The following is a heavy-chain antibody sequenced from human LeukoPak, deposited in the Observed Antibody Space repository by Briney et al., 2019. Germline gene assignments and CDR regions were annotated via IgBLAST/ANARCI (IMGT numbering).Heavy chain of an antibody. J-gene: IGHJ3*02. Sequence: NPGGSLRLSCAASGFTFSDYYMSWIRQTPGKGLEWISDISSSGSTKYYADSVKGRFTISRDNAKNSLYLQVNSLRAEDTAVYYCARRRGSGSYDAFDIWGQGTMVTVSS. CDR1: GFTFSDYY. D-gene: IGHD3-10*01. CDR3: ARRRGSGSYDAFDI. V-gene: IGHV3-11*01. CDR2: ISSSGSTK.